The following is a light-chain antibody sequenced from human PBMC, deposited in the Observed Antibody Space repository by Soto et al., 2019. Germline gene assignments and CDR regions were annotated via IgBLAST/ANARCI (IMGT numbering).Light chain of an antibody. V-gene: IGKV3-20*01. J-gene: IGKJ1*01. CDR2: GAS. CDR1: QSVSSSY. Sequence: EIVLTQSPGTLSLSPGERATLSCRASQSVSSSYLAWYQQKPGQAPRPLIYGASSRAIVIPDRFSGSGSGTDFTVTISRLEHEDFAVYYCQQYGSPPWTFGQGTKVELK. CDR3: QQYGSPPWT.